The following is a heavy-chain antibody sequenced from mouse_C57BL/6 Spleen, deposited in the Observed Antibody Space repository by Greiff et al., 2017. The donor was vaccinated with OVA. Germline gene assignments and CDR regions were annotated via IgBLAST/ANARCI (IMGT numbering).Heavy chain of an antibody. Sequence: QVQLKESGAELVRPGTSVKVSCKASGYAFTNYLLEWVKQRPGQGLEWIGVINPGSGGTNYNEKFKGKATLTADKSSSTAYMQLSSLTSEDSAVYFCARELGRWYFDVWGTGTTVSVSS. D-gene: IGHD4-1*01. CDR2: INPGSGGT. CDR1: GYAFTNYL. J-gene: IGHJ1*03. V-gene: IGHV1-54*01. CDR3: ARELGRWYFDV.